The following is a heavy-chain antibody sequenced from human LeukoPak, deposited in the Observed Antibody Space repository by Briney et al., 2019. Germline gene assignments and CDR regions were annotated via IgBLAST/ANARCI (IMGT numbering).Heavy chain of an antibody. CDR1: GFTFSSYE. V-gene: IGHV3-48*03. J-gene: IGHJ6*03. D-gene: IGHD3-10*01. Sequence: GGSLRLSCAASGFTFSSYEMNWVRQAPGKGLEWVSYISSSGSTIYYADSVKGRFTISRDNAKNSLYLQMNSLRAEDTAVYYCTMVRGVIIENYYYYMDVWGKGTTVTISS. CDR3: TMVRGVIIENYYYYMDV. CDR2: ISSSGSTI.